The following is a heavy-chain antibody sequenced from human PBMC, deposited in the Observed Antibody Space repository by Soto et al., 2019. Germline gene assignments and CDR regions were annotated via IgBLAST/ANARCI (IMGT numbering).Heavy chain of an antibody. CDR3: ARVGPTGWFDP. V-gene: IGHV1-2*02. CDR2: INTKTGGT. J-gene: IGHJ5*02. CDR1: GYSFTAYY. Sequence: QVHLVQSGAEVKKPGASVKVSCKASGYSFTAYYMHWVRQAPGQGLEWMGWINTKTGGTNYAQRVQGRVTMTGDTAINTAYMELSRLRSDDTAVYYCARVGPTGWFDPWGQGTVVTVSS.